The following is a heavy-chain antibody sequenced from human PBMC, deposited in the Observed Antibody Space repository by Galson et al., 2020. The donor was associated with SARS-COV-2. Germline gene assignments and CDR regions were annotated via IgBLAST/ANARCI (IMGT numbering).Heavy chain of an antibody. J-gene: IGHJ2*01. CDR3: ATSTLRYCTDGICPPTFDL. Sequence: SETLSLTCTASSAAMSSHYWSWIRQSPGQGLEYIGHIFYDGSTNYNPSLQGRVTTSLDMSTDQFFLNLTSVTAADTAVYYCATSTLRYCTDGICPPTFDLWGRGTLVTVSS. CDR2: IFYDGST. V-gene: IGHV4-59*11. D-gene: IGHD2-8*01. CDR1: SAAMSSHY.